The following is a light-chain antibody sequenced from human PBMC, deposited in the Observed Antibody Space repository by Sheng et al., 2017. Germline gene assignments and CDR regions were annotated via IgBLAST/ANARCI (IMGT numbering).Light chain of an antibody. V-gene: IGKV1-5*03. Sequence: DIQMTQSPSTLSASVGDRITITCRASQSISSWLAWYQQIPGKAPKLLIYKASRLEGGVPSRFSGSGSGAEFTLTISSLQPDDFTTYYCQQYDSYPYTFGQGTRLEIK. CDR1: QSISSW. CDR3: QQYDSYPYT. CDR2: KAS. J-gene: IGKJ2*01.